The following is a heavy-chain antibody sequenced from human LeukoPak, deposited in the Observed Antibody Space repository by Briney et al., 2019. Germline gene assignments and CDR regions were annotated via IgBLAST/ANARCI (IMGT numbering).Heavy chain of an antibody. CDR3: AKDGRNYDFWCGYIV. CDR1: GFTFSSYG. J-gene: IGHJ4*02. D-gene: IGHD3-3*01. CDR2: IRYDGSNK. Sequence: TGGSLRLSCAASGFTFSSYGMHWVRQAPGKGLEWVAFIRYDGSNKYYADSVKGRFTISRDNSKNTLYLQMNSLRAEDTAVYYCAKDGRNYDFWCGYIVWGQGTLVTVSS. V-gene: IGHV3-30*02.